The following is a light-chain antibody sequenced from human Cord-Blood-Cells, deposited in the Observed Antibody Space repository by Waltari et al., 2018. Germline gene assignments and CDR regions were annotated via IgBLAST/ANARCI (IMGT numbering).Light chain of an antibody. CDR3: QQSYSTPLT. V-gene: IGKV1-39*01. CDR1: QSISNY. J-gene: IGKJ4*01. Sequence: DIQMTQSPSSLSASVGDRVTITCRASQSISNYLNWYQQKPGKAPKLLIYAAASLQSGVPSMFSGSRSGTDFTLTISSLQPEDFATYYCQQSYSTPLTFGGGTKVEIK. CDR2: AAA.